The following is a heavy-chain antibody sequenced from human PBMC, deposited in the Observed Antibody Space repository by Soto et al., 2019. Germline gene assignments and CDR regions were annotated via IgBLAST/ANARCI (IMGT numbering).Heavy chain of an antibody. Sequence: GSLRLSCAASAFTFSDHYMDWVRQAPGKGLEWVGRTRNKANNYTTEYAASVKGRFTISRDDSKNLLYLQMNSLKTEDTAVYYCTSGFPKFDSWGQGTLVTVSS. CDR2: TRNKANNYTT. CDR1: AFTFSDHY. D-gene: IGHD3-10*01. CDR3: TSGFPKFDS. V-gene: IGHV3-72*01. J-gene: IGHJ4*02.